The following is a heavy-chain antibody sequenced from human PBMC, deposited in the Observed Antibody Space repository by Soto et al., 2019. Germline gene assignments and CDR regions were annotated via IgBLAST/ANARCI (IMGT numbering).Heavy chain of an antibody. Sequence: SETLSLTCTVSGGSISSSSYYWGWIRQPPGKGLEWIGGIYYSGSTYYNPSLKSRVTISVDTSKNQFSLKLSSVTAADTAVYYCARHSALRYFDWLLYAPIPKAFDYWGQGTLVTVSS. V-gene: IGHV4-39*01. J-gene: IGHJ4*02. D-gene: IGHD3-9*01. CDR2: IYYSGST. CDR3: ARHSALRYFDWLLYAPIPKAFDY. CDR1: GGSISSSSYY.